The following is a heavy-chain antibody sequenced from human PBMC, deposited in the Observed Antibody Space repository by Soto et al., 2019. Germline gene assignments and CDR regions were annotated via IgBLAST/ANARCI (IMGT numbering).Heavy chain of an antibody. CDR1: GGSFSGYY. CDR2: INHSGST. Sequence: QVQLQQWGAGLLKPSETLSLTCAVYGGSFSGYYWTWIRQPPGTGLERIGEINHSGSTNYNPSLQSRVTISVDTSKNQFSLKLTSVTAADTAVYYCARDKITGLFDYWGQGTLVTVTP. V-gene: IGHV4-34*01. CDR3: ARDKITGLFDY. J-gene: IGHJ4*02. D-gene: IGHD2-8*02.